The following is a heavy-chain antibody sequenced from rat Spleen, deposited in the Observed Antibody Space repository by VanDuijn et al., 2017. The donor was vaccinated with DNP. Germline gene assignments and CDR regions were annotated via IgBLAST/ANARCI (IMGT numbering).Heavy chain of an antibody. J-gene: IGHJ3*01. CDR2: ITPDGSTT. CDR3: SSGGPNMVQGNWFAY. D-gene: IGHD1-11*01. CDR1: GFTFSDYY. V-gene: IGHV5-35*01. Sequence: EVKLVESGGGLVQPGNSLKLSCAVSGFTFSDYYMAWVRQAPGKGLEWVASITPDGSTTYYPDTVKGRFMISKDDARNTGYLQMNNLRSEDTAMYYCSSGGPNMVQGNWFAYWGQGTLVTVSS.